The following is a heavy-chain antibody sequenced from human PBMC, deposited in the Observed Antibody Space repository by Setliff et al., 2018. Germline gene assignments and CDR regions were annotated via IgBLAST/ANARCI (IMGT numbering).Heavy chain of an antibody. CDR2: ISSSGT. Sequence: GGSLRLSCAASGFTFRTFAMSWVRQASGKGLEWVSDISSSGTYYIDSVKGRFTISRDESQNTIHLEMTSLRADDTAVYYCAKGRRTIRSHLDYWGQGTQVTVSS. CDR1: GFTFRTFA. V-gene: IGHV3-23*01. J-gene: IGHJ4*02. D-gene: IGHD3-3*01. CDR3: AKGRRTIRSHLDY.